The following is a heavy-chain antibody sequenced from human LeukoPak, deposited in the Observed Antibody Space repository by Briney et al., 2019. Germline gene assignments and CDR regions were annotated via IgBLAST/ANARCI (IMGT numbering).Heavy chain of an antibody. Sequence: GGSLRLSCAGSGFTFSSYEMNWVRQAPGKGLEWVSYISSSGSTRYHADSVKGRFTFSRDNGKNSLYLQMNSLRAEDTAVYYCARGLAISLNWYFDLWGRGTLVTVSS. CDR1: GFTFSSYE. CDR3: ARGLAISLNWYFDL. J-gene: IGHJ2*01. D-gene: IGHD3-9*01. V-gene: IGHV3-48*03. CDR2: ISSSGSTR.